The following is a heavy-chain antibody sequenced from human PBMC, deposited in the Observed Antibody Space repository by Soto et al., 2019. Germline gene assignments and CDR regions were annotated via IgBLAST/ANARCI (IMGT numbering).Heavy chain of an antibody. CDR2: ISGSGGST. CDR3: AKGGDMITFGGVIDYFDY. Sequence: GGSLRLSCAASGFTFSSYAMSWVRQAPGKGLEWVSAISGSGGSTYYADSVKGRFTISRDNSKNTLYLQMNSLRAEDTAVYYCAKGGDMITFGGVIDYFDYWGQGTLVTVSS. D-gene: IGHD3-16*01. J-gene: IGHJ4*02. V-gene: IGHV3-23*01. CDR1: GFTFSSYA.